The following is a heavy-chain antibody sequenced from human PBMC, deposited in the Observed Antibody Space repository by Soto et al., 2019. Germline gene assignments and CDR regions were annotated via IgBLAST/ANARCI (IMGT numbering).Heavy chain of an antibody. CDR3: ARDQSFDRTYYYGIDV. CDR1: GYPFTSYG. V-gene: IGHV1-18*01. CDR2: ISPYNGNT. J-gene: IGHJ6*02. Sequence: QVHLVQSGAEVKKPGASVKVSCETSGYPFTSYGIGWVRQAPGQGLEWMAWISPYNGNTYYAQKFQGRDTLTTDTSTRTVYMELRSLRSDDTAVYYCARDQSFDRTYYYGIDVWGQGTTVTVS.